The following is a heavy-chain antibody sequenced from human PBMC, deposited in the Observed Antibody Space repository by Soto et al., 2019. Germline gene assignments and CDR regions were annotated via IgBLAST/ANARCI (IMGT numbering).Heavy chain of an antibody. CDR2: IRDRAYSYAT. CDR3: TRLISAAHDY. V-gene: IGHV3-73*01. D-gene: IGHD3-10*01. J-gene: IGHJ4*02. CDR1: GFVFKDSS. Sequence: EVLLVESGGGMVQPGGSLELSCAASGFVFKDSSIHWVRQASGKGLEWVGRIRDRAYSYATAYAESVKGRFTISRDDSNNTAYLQMSGLKTEDTAIYYCTRLISAAHDYWGQGTLVTVSS.